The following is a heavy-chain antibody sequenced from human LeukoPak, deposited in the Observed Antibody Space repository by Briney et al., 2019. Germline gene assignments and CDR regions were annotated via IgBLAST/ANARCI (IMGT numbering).Heavy chain of an antibody. J-gene: IGHJ6*02. CDR3: ARVGATFDYYYGMDV. D-gene: IGHD1-26*01. CDR1: GYTFTSYH. Sequence: SSVKVSCKASGYTFTSYHMHSVRQAPGQGREWMGIINPSGGSTSYAQKFQGRVTMTRDTSTSTVYMELSSLRSEDTAVYYCARVGATFDYYYGMDVWGQGTTVTVSS. CDR2: INPSGGST. V-gene: IGHV1-46*01.